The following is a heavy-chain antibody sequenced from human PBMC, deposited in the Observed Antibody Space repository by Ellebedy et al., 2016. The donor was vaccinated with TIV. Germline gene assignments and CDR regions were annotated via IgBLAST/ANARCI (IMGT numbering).Heavy chain of an antibody. J-gene: IGHJ3*02. CDR1: GFSFSTYA. Sequence: GESLKISCAASGFSFSTYAMAWVRQTPGKGLEWVSGIYGGGGTTFYADSVKGRFTISRDNSKNTLYLQMNSLRAEDTALYSCARDPGGVGPAFDIWGQGTLVFVSS. D-gene: IGHD3-16*01. CDR3: ARDPGGVGPAFDI. V-gene: IGHV3-23*01. CDR2: IYGGGGTT.